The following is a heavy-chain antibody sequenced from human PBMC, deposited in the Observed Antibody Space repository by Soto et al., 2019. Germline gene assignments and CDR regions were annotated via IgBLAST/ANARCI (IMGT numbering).Heavy chain of an antibody. CDR1: GFIFSSYG. D-gene: IGHD4-4*01. Sequence: QVQLVESGGGVVPPGGSLRLSCVASGFIFSSYGMYWVRQAPGKGLEWVGVIWYDGSNKYYGDSVKGRFTISRDNSKNTLYLQMSSLRAEDTAVYYCAIEPYSNYVMDVWGQGTTVTVSS. V-gene: IGHV3-33*03. CDR2: IWYDGSNK. J-gene: IGHJ6*02. CDR3: AIEPYSNYVMDV.